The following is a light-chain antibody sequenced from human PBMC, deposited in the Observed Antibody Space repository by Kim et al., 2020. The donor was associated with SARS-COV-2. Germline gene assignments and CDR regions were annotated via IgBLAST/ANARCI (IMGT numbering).Light chain of an antibody. CDR3: QQYNNRPPWM. CDR1: QSVSSN. J-gene: IGKJ1*01. Sequence: EIVMTQSPATLSVSAGERATLSCRASQSVSSNLAWYQQKPGQAPRLLMYDVDTRATGTPARFSGSGSRTEFTLTISSLQSEDSAVYYCQQYNNRPPWMFGQGTKVDIK. V-gene: IGKV3-15*01. CDR2: DVD.